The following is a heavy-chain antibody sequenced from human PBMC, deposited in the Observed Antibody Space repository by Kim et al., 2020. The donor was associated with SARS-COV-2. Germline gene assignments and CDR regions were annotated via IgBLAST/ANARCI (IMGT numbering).Heavy chain of an antibody. V-gene: IGHV3-72*01. J-gene: IGHJ4*02. D-gene: IGHD2-2*01. Sequence: VKGRFPISSDDSKNSLYLQMNSLKTEDTAFYYCTRGGYCTSTSCHYGFDYWGQGTLVTVSS. CDR3: TRGGYCTSTSCHYGFDY.